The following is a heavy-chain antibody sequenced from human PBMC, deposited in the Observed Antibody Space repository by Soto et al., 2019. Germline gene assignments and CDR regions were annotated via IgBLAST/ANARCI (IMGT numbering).Heavy chain of an antibody. CDR2: IYYSGST. V-gene: IGHV4-59*08. CDR1: GGSTSSYY. Sequence: SETLSLTCTVSGGSTSSYYWSWIRQPPGKGLEWIGYIYYSGSTNYNPSLKSRVTISVDTSKNQFSLKLSSVTAVDTAVYYCARHESQIRAFDYWGQGTLVTVSS. CDR3: ARHESQIRAFDY. J-gene: IGHJ4*02.